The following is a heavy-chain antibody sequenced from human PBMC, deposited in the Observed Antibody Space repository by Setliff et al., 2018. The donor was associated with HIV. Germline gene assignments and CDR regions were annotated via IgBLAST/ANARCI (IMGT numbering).Heavy chain of an antibody. CDR3: ARHRHTAAGTLDAFDI. V-gene: IGHV5-10-1*01. Sequence: GESLKISCKGSGYSFTSYWISWVRQMPGKGLEWMGRIDPSDSYTNYSPSFQGHVTISADKSISTAYLQWSSLKASDTAIYYCARHRHTAAGTLDAFDIWGQGTVVTVSS. CDR2: IDPSDSYT. CDR1: GYSFTSYW. J-gene: IGHJ3*02. D-gene: IGHD6-13*01.